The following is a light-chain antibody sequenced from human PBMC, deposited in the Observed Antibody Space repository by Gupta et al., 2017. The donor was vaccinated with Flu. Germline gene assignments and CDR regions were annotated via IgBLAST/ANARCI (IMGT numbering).Light chain of an antibody. J-gene: IGLJ1*01. V-gene: IGLV1-44*01. CDR3: AAWDDSLNGFYV. CDR1: SSNIGSNT. CDR2: SNN. Sequence: QSVLTQPPSASGTPGQRVTISCSGSSSNIGSNTVNWYQQLPGTAPKLLNYSNNQRPSGVPDRFSGSKSGTSASLAISGLQSEDEADYYCAAWDDSLNGFYVFGTGTKVTVL.